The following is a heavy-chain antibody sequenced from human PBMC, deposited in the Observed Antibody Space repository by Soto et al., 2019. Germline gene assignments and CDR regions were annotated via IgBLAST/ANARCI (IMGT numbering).Heavy chain of an antibody. CDR3: AIDLIVRVTPPYYFDY. CDR2: VSAYNGNT. CDR1: GYTFTSYG. J-gene: IGHJ4*02. V-gene: IGHV1-18*01. Sequence: QVQLVQSGAEVKKPGASVKVSCKASGYTFTSYGISWVRQAPGQGLEWMGWVSAYNGNTNYAQKLQGKVTRTTDTPTSTADMELRHLTSYDTAVYNLAIDLIVRVTPPYYFDYCCQGTLVTGSS. D-gene: IGHD2-21*01.